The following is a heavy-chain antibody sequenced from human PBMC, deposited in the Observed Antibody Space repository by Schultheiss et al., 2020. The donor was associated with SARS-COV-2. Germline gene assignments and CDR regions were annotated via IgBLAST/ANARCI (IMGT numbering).Heavy chain of an antibody. V-gene: IGHV1-18*01. J-gene: IGHJ4*02. Sequence: ASVKVSCKASGYTFTSYGISWVRQAPGQGLEWMGWISAHNGNTNYAQKLQGRVTMTRNTSISTAYMELSSLRSDDTAVYYCARGPPVVGSPYSRPTNFDYWGQGTLVTVSS. CDR2: ISAHNGNT. D-gene: IGHD6-13*01. CDR3: ARGPPVVGSPYSRPTNFDY. CDR1: GYTFTSYG.